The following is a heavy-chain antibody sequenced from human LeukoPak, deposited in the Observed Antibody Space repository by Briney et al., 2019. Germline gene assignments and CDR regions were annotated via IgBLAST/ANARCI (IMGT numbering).Heavy chain of an antibody. CDR3: ARSLRRTTVTTRDAFDI. V-gene: IGHV3-9*01. Sequence: PGGSLRLSCAASGFTFDDYAMHWVRQAPGKGLEWVSGISWNSGSIGYADSVKGRFTISRDNAKNSLYLQMNGLRAEDTALYYCARSLRRTTVTTRDAFDIWGQGTMVTVSS. J-gene: IGHJ3*02. D-gene: IGHD4-17*01. CDR1: GFTFDDYA. CDR2: ISWNSGSI.